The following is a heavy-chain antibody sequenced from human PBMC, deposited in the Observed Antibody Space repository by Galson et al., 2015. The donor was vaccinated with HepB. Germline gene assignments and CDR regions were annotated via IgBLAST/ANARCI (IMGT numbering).Heavy chain of an antibody. D-gene: IGHD4-17*01. J-gene: IGHJ4*02. V-gene: IGHV3-11*05. CDR2: ISSSSSYT. Sequence: SLRLSCAASGFTFSDYYMSWIRQAPGKGLEWVSYISSSSSYTNYADSVKGRFTISRDNAKNSLYLQMNSLRAEDTAVYYCARALTTVTPFDYWGQGTLVTVSS. CDR1: GFTFSDYY. CDR3: ARALTTVTPFDY.